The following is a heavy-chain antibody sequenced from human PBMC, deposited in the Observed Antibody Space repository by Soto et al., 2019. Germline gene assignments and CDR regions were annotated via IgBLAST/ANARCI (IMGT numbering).Heavy chain of an antibody. V-gene: IGHV4-59*08. CDR3: ARQEGYCSSTSCYGNWFDP. CDR1: GGSISSYY. Sequence: PSETLSLTCTVSGGSISSYYWGWIRQPPGKGLEWIGYIYYSGSTNYNPSLKSRVTISVDTSKNQFSLKLSSVTAADTAVYYCARQEGYCSSTSCYGNWFDPWGQGTLVTVSS. D-gene: IGHD2-2*01. J-gene: IGHJ5*02. CDR2: IYYSGST.